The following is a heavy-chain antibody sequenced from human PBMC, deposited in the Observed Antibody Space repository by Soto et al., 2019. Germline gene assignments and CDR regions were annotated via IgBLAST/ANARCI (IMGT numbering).Heavy chain of an antibody. CDR2: ISGSGGST. Sequence: SLRLSCAASGFTFSSYAMSWVRQAPGKGLEWVSAISGSGGSTYYADSVKGRFTISRDNSKNTLYLQMNSLRAEDTAVYYCAKDVQAEVTSDYWGQGTLVTVSS. J-gene: IGHJ4*02. D-gene: IGHD5-18*01. CDR1: GFTFSSYA. CDR3: AKDVQAEVTSDY. V-gene: IGHV3-23*01.